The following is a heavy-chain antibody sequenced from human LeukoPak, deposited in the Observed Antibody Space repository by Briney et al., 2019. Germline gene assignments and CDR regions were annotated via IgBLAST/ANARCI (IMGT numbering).Heavy chain of an antibody. J-gene: IGHJ4*02. V-gene: IGHV4-34*01. Sequence: SETLSLTCAVYGGSFSGYYWSWLRQPPGKGLEWIGEINHSGSTNYNPSLKSRVTISVDTSKNQFSLKLSSVTAADTAVYYCARAVRYYYDSSGYPTSHYYFDYWGQGTLVTVSS. CDR2: INHSGST. CDR3: ARAVRYYYDSSGYPTSHYYFDY. CDR1: GGSFSGYY. D-gene: IGHD3-22*01.